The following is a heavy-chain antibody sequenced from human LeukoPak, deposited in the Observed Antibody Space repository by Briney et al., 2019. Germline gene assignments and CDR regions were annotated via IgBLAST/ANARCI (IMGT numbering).Heavy chain of an antibody. V-gene: IGHV4-39*07. J-gene: IGHJ4*02. Sequence: SETLSLTCTVSGGSISSSSYYWGWIRQPPGKGLEWIGSIYYSGSTYYNPSLKSRVTISVDTSKNQFSLKLGSVTAADTAVYYCARDAGGLYGGNSPYYFDYWGQGTLVTVSS. D-gene: IGHD4-23*01. CDR1: GGSISSSSYY. CDR3: ARDAGGLYGGNSPYYFDY. CDR2: IYYSGST.